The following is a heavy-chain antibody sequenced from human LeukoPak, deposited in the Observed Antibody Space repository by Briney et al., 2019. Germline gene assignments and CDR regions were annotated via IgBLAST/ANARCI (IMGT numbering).Heavy chain of an antibody. CDR3: ARVSASGGGGYETLRGMDV. Sequence: GTSVKVSCTASGGTFSSYAISWVRQAPGQGLEWMGGIIPIFGTANYAQKFQGRVTITADESTSTAYMELSSLRSEDTAVYYCARVSASGGGGYETLRGMDVWGKGTTVTVSS. CDR1: GGTFSSYA. V-gene: IGHV1-69*13. CDR2: IIPIFGTA. J-gene: IGHJ6*04. D-gene: IGHD5-12*01.